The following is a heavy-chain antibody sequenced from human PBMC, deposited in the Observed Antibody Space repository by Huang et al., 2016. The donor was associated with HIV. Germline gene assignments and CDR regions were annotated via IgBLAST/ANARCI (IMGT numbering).Heavy chain of an antibody. CDR1: GYKFHIYE. J-gene: IGHJ4*02. V-gene: IGHV1-18*04. CDR2: NSGDKCST. CDR3: ARTKGEFDF. Sequence: QIHLVQSGPAVKQPGASVKVSCKASGYKFHIYEITWVRQTPGQGIEWMGWNSGDKCSTRFAHKFQDRLTMSTDVSTSTAYLELRSLRLADTAVYYCARTKGEFDFWGQGALVTVSS. D-gene: IGHD3-16*01.